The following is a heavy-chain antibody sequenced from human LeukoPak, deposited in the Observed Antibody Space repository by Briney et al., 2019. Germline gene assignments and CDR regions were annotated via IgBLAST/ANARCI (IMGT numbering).Heavy chain of an antibody. CDR2: INPNSGGT. CDR3: ARGRNDILTGRSLDY. CDR1: GYTFTGYY. V-gene: IGHV1-2*02. Sequence: ASVKVSCKASGYTFTGYYMHWVRQAPGQGLEWMGWINPNSGGTNYAQKFQGRVTMTRDTSISTAYMELSSLRSEDTAVYYCARGRNDILTGRSLDYWGQGTLVTVSS. D-gene: IGHD3-9*01. J-gene: IGHJ4*02.